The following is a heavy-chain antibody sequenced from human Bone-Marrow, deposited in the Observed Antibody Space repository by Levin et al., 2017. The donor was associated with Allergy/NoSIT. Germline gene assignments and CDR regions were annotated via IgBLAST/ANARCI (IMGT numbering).Heavy chain of an antibody. Sequence: GSLRLSCAVYGGSFSGYYWSWIRQPPGKGLEWIGEINHSGSTNYNPSLKSRVTISVDTSKNQFSLKLSSVTAADTAVYYCARGAPTGYYYYYGMDVWGQGTTVTVSS. CDR3: ARGAPTGYYYYYGMDV. J-gene: IGHJ6*02. CDR1: GGSFSGYY. CDR2: INHSGST. V-gene: IGHV4-34*01.